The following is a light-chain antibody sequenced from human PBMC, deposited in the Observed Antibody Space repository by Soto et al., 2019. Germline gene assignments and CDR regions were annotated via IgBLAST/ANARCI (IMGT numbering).Light chain of an antibody. Sequence: EIVLTQSPGTLSLSPGERATLSCRASRSISSTYLAGYQQKPGQAPRILIYGASSRATCIPDRFSGSGSGTDFTLTISRLEPEDFAVYYCHQYGGSPPDTFGQGTKLEIK. CDR2: GAS. CDR1: RSISSTY. CDR3: HQYGGSPPDT. V-gene: IGKV3-20*01. J-gene: IGKJ2*01.